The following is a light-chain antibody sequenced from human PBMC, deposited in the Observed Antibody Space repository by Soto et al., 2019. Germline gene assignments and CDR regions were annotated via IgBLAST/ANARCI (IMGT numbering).Light chain of an antibody. CDR3: MQALQSLT. Sequence: EIVMTQSPLSLPVTSGATASISCRSGRSLLYNNTYNYLDWYVQKPGQSPQLLIYFGSNRAPGVPDRFSGSGSGTDFTLKINRVEAEDVGTYYCMQALQSLTFGQGTRLEI. V-gene: IGKV2-28*01. CDR2: FGS. CDR1: RSLLYNNTYNY. J-gene: IGKJ5*01.